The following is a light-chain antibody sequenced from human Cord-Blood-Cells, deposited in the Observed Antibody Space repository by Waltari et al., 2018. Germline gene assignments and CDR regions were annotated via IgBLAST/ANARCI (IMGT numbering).Light chain of an antibody. V-gene: IGLV1-40*01. J-gene: IGLJ3*02. CDR2: GNS. Sequence: SVLTPPPSVSAAPGQGVTISCTGSSSNIGAGYHAPWYQQLPGTAPKLLIYGNSNRPSGVPDRFSGSKSGTSASLAITGLQAEDEADYYCQSYDSSLSGWVFGGGTKLTVL. CDR3: QSYDSSLSGWV. CDR1: SSNIGAGYH.